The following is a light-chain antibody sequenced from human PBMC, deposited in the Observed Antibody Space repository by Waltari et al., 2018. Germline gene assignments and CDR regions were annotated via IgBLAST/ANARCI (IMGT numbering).Light chain of an antibody. CDR2: KNN. J-gene: IGLJ2*01. CDR3: AAWDDSLSAVP. Sequence: QSVLTQPPSTSGTPGQRVTISCSGTNSHLRSNYVYWYQQVPGMAPKLLIYKNNQRPSGVPDRFSGSKSGTSASLAISALRSEDEADYYCAAWDDSLSAVPFGGGTKVTVL. CDR1: NSHLRSNY. V-gene: IGLV1-47*01.